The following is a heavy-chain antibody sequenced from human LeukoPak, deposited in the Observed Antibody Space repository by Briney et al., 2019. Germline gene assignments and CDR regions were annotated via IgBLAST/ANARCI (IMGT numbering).Heavy chain of an antibody. CDR2: VSAYNGNT. D-gene: IGHD6-13*01. CDR3: AREGSSSWYWFDP. CDR1: GYSFTSYG. Sequence: ASVKVSCKTSGYSFTSYGITWVRQAPGQGPEWMGWVSAYNGNTNYAQKVQGRVTMTTDASTTTAYMDLRSLTSDDTAVYYCAREGSSSWYWFDPWGQGTLVTVSS. V-gene: IGHV1-18*01. J-gene: IGHJ5*02.